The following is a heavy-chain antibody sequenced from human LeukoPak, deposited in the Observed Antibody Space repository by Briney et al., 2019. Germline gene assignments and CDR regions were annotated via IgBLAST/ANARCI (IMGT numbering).Heavy chain of an antibody. V-gene: IGHV6-1*01. D-gene: IGHD4-17*01. CDR3: AREDHDYGDYISWFDP. CDR2: TYYRSKRYN. CDR1: GDSVSSNSAA. Sequence: SQTLSLTCAISGDSVSSNSAAWNWIRQSPSRGLEWLGRTYYRSKRYNDYAVSVKSRITINPDTSKNQFSLQLNSVTPEDTAVYYCAREDHDYGDYISWFDPWGQGTLVTVSS. J-gene: IGHJ5*02.